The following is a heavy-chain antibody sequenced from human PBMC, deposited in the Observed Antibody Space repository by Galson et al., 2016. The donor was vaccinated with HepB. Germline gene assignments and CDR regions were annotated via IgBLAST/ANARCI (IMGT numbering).Heavy chain of an antibody. J-gene: IGHJ4*02. CDR3: ARRGGDDFWSGPAYYFDY. CDR2: IYPGDSDT. CDR1: GYSFTSYW. D-gene: IGHD3-3*01. Sequence: QSGAEVKKPGESLKISCKGSGYSFTSYWIGWVRQMPGKGLEWMGIIYPGDSDTRYSPSFQGQVTISADKSISTAYLQWSSLKASDTAMYYCARRGGDDFWSGPAYYFDYWGQGTLVTVSS. V-gene: IGHV5-51*01.